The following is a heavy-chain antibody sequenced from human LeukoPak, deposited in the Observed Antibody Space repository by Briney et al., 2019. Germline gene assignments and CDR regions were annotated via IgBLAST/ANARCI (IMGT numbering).Heavy chain of an antibody. CDR3: ARLNIVVVPAAMWDYYYYMDV. D-gene: IGHD2-2*01. CDR2: ISAYNGNT. Sequence: GASVTVSCKASGYTFTSYGISWVRQAPGQGLEWMGWISAYNGNTNYAQKLQGRVTMTTDTSTSTAYMELRSLRSDDTAVYYCARLNIVVVPAAMWDYYYYMDVWGKGTTVTVSS. V-gene: IGHV1-18*01. CDR1: GYTFTSYG. J-gene: IGHJ6*03.